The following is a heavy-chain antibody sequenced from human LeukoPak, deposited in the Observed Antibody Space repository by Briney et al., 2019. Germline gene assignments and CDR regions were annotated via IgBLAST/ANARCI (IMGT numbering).Heavy chain of an antibody. J-gene: IGHJ4*02. CDR3: ARDYGTTSCYDY. V-gene: IGHV4-59*11. D-gene: IGHD2-2*01. Sequence: SETLSLTCTVSGASISSHYWSWIRQSPGKGLEWIGYISNTGTTDYNPSLKSRVTISLDTSKSQFSLKLSSVTAADTAVYYCARDYGTTSCYDYWGQGTLVTVSS. CDR2: ISNTGTT. CDR1: GASISSHY.